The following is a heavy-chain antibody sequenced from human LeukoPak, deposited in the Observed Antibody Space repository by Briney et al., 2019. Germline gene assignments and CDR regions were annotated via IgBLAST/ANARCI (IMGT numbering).Heavy chain of an antibody. V-gene: IGHV1-18*01. CDR3: AREVLTHGRSDY. Sequence: ASVKVSCKASGYTFTSYGISWVRQAPGQGLEWMGWISAYNSNTNYAQKLQGRVTMTTDTSTSTAYMELRSLRSDDTAVYYCAREVLTHGRSDYWGQGTLVTVSS. D-gene: IGHD3-9*01. CDR2: ISAYNSNT. J-gene: IGHJ4*02. CDR1: GYTFTSYG.